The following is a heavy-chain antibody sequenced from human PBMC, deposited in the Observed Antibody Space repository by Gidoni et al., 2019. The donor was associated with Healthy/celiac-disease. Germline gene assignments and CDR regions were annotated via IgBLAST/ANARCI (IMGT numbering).Heavy chain of an antibody. CDR3: ARDEVRSYFDY. CDR1: GLTFSSYA. J-gene: IGHJ4*02. CDR2: ISYDGSNK. V-gene: IGHV3-30-3*01. Sequence: QVQLVESGGGVVQPGRSLRPSCAASGLTFSSYAMHWVRQAPGKGLEWVAVISYDGSNKYYADSVKGRFTISRDNSKNTLYLQMNSLRAEDTAVYYCARDEVRSYFDYWGQGTLVTVSS. D-gene: IGHD3-10*01.